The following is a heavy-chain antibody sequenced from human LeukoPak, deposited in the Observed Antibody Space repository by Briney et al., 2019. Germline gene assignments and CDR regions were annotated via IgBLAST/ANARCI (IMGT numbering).Heavy chain of an antibody. CDR3: ARDPRSGWFDP. CDR2: IYYSGST. J-gene: IGHJ5*02. V-gene: IGHV4-59*01. CDR1: GGSLSSYY. Sequence: SETLSLTCTVSGGSLSSYYWSWIRQPPGKGLEWSGYIYYSGSTNYNPSLTSRVTISVDTSKNQFSLRLSSVTAADTAGYYCARDPRSGWFDPWGQGTLVTVSS. D-gene: IGHD3-3*01.